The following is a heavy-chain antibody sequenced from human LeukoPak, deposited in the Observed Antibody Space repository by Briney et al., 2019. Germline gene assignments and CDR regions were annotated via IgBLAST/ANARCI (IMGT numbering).Heavy chain of an antibody. CDR3: ARVGSYSSSWYVVYNWFDP. V-gene: IGHV1-69*01. CDR1: GGTFSSYA. Sequence: SVKVSCKASGGTFSSYAISWVRQAPGQGLEWMGGIIPIFGTANYAQKFQGRVTITADESTSTAYMELSSLRSEDTAVYYCARVGSYSSSWYVVYNWFDPWGQGTLVTVSS. D-gene: IGHD6-13*01. J-gene: IGHJ5*02. CDR2: IIPIFGTA.